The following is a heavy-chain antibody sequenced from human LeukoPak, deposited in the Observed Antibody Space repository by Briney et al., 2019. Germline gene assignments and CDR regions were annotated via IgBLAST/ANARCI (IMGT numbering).Heavy chain of an antibody. CDR1: GGSFSGYY. CDR3: ARVLKGRAPFDY. J-gene: IGHJ4*02. V-gene: IGHV4-34*01. Sequence: SETLSLTCAVYGGSFSGYYWSWIRQPPGKGLEWIGEINHSGSTNYNPSLKSRVTISVDTSKNQFSLKLSSVTAADTAVYYCARVLKGRAPFDYWGQGTLVTVSS. CDR2: INHSGST.